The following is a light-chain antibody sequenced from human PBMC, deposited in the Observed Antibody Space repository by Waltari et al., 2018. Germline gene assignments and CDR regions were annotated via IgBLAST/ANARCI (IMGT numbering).Light chain of an antibody. CDR2: DAS. CDR3: QKYGRTPRP. V-gene: IGKV3-20*01. CDR1: QSLGNTY. Sequence: EIVLTQSPGTLSLSPGESASLSCRASQSLGNTYLAGYQQKPGQAPGLLIFDASRRATGIPDRFSGSGSGTDFTLTISRLEPEDFAVYFCQKYGRTPRPFGGGTKVEI. J-gene: IGKJ4*01.